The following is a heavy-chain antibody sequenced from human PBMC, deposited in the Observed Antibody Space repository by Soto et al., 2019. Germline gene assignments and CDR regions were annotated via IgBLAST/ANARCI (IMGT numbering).Heavy chain of an antibody. D-gene: IGHD5-18*01. CDR3: ARDMAGDSMN. V-gene: IGHV4-61*01. CDR2: IYYSGST. Sequence: SETLSLTCTVSGGSVSSGSYYWSWIRQPPGKGLEWIGYIYYSGSTNYNPSLKSRVTISVDTSKNPFSLKLSSVTAAATAGYYCARDMAGDSMNWGQGTLVTVSS. J-gene: IGHJ4*02. CDR1: GGSVSSGSYY.